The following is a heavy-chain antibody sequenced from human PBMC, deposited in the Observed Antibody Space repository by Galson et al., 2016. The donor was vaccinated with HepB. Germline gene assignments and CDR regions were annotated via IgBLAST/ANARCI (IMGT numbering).Heavy chain of an antibody. V-gene: IGHV3-69-1*01. Sequence: SLRLSCAASGFTATDYNMNWLRQVPGRGLEWISTITTWDITHYADSVKGRFTMSRDRDRNSVVLQMTGLRVDDTAVYYCAGCVTSSQCSWFRPWGQGTLVSVSS. CDR1: GFTATDYN. CDR2: ITTWDIT. D-gene: IGHD2-21*02. CDR3: AGCVTSSQCSWFRP. J-gene: IGHJ5*02.